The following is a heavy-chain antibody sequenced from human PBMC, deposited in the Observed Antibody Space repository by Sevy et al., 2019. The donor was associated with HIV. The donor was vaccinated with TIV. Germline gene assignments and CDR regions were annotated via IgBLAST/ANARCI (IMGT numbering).Heavy chain of an antibody. D-gene: IGHD1-26*01. J-gene: IGHJ6*02. V-gene: IGHV3-23*01. CDR3: AKGDASYYGMDV. CDR2: ISGSGGST. Sequence: GGSLRLSCAASGFTFSTYVMNWVRQAPGKGLEWVSGISGSGGSTYYADSVKGRFTISRDKSKKALYLQMNSLRAEDPAVYYCAKGDASYYGMDVWGQGTTVTVSS. CDR1: GFTFSTYV.